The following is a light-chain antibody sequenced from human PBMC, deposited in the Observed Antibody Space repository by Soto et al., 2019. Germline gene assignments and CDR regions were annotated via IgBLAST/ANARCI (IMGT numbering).Light chain of an antibody. CDR1: QRISTW. V-gene: IGKV1-5*03. CDR3: QQYNSYSS. J-gene: IGKJ1*01. Sequence: DIQMTQSPSTLSASVGDRVTITCRASQRISTWLAWYQQKSGKAPKLLIYKASTLESGVPSRFSGSGSGTEFTLTISSLQPDDFATYYCQQYNSYSSFGQGTKVEIK. CDR2: KAS.